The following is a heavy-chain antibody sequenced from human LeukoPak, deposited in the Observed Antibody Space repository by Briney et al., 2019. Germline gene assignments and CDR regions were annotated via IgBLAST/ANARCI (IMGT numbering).Heavy chain of an antibody. CDR1: GFSLSNARMG. CDR2: IFSNDEK. D-gene: IGHD3-10*01. J-gene: IGHJ5*02. CDR3: ARIPWFGECIGFDP. Sequence: GSGPTLVNPTETLTLTCTVSGFSLSNARMGVSWIRQPPGKALEWLAHIFSNDEKSYSTSLKSRLTISKDTSKSQVVLTMTNMDPVDTATYYCARIPWFGECIGFDPWGQGTLVTVSS. V-gene: IGHV2-26*01.